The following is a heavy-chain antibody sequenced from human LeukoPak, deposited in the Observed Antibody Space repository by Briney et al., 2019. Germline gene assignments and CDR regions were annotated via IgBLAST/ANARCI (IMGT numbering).Heavy chain of an antibody. J-gene: IGHJ5*02. V-gene: IGHV4-59*01. CDR3: AREYCSGVSCYPNWFDP. CDR1: GCSISSYY. D-gene: IGHD2-15*01. Sequence: PETAFLTCTVCGCSISSYYWRWIRQSPGKGLEWIGYLYNGGSTNYNPSLKRRVTIYVDTSKNQFYLKLSSVTAADTAMYYCAREYCSGVSCYPNWFDPWGLGTQLTVSS. CDR2: LYNGGST.